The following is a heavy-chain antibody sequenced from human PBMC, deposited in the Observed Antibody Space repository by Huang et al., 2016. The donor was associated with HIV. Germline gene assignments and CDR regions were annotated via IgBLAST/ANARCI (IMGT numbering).Heavy chain of an antibody. D-gene: IGHD4-17*01. CDR1: GGSFRTFS. J-gene: IGHJ5*02. CDR3: ARGVPSVTTDENWFDP. V-gene: IGHV4-34*02. CDR2: VNRDGMT. Sequence: QVQLQQWGAGLLKSSETLSLTCAVYGGSFRTFSWAWIHQPPGKGLEWIGEVNRDGMTNYNPSLKSRVAISLDTSKKQFSLKVTSMTAADTAVDYCARGVPSVTTDENWFDPWGQGTPVTVSS.